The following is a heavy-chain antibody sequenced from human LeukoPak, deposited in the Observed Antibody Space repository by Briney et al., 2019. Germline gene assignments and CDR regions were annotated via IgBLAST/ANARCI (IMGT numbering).Heavy chain of an antibody. Sequence: GGSLRLSCAASGFTFSHYGLHWVRQAPGKGLEWVALISPDGSYKDYADSVKGRFTISRDNSKNTLYLEMNSLRGVDTAVYYCAKDSSSSWFGGDSKWGQGTLVTVSS. V-gene: IGHV3-30*18. D-gene: IGHD6-13*01. CDR1: GFTFSHYG. J-gene: IGHJ4*02. CDR2: ISPDGSYK. CDR3: AKDSSSSWFGGDSK.